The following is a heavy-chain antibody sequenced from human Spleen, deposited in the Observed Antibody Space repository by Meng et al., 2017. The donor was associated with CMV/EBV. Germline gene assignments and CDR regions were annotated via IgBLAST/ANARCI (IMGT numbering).Heavy chain of an antibody. D-gene: IGHD3-3*01. CDR2: IYTSGST. V-gene: IGHV4-4*07. J-gene: IGHJ6*02. Sequence: SETLSLTCTVSGGSISSYYWSWIRQPAGKGLEWIGRIYTSGSTNYNPSLKSRVTMSVDTSKNQFSLKLSSVTAADTAVYYCAKIFPSDYYRYSMDVWGQGTTVTVSS. CDR1: GGSISSYY. CDR3: AKIFPSDYYRYSMDV.